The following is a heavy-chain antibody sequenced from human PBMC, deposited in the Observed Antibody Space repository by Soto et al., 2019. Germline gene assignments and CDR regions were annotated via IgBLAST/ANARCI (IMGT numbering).Heavy chain of an antibody. V-gene: IGHV4-59*01. CDR2: IYYSGST. J-gene: IGHJ6*03. CDR3: ARAGTVTTSSYYYYMDV. CDR1: GGSISSYY. D-gene: IGHD4-4*01. Sequence: SETLSLTCTVSGGSISSYYWSWIRQPPGKGLEWIGYIYYSGSTNYNPSLKSRVTIPVDTSKNQFSLKLSSVTAADAAVYYCARAGTVTTSSYYYYMDVWGKGTTVTVSS.